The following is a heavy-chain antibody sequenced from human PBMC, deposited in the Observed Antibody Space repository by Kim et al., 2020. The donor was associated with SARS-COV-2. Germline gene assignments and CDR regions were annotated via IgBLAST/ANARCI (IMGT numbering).Heavy chain of an antibody. CDR3: TTVSMR. CDR2: SDGGTS. D-gene: IGHD2-2*01. Sequence: SDGGTSDYAAPVKGRFTISRDDSKNTLYLQMNSLKGEDAGVYYCTTVSMRWGQGTLVTVSS. J-gene: IGHJ4*02. V-gene: IGHV3-15*01.